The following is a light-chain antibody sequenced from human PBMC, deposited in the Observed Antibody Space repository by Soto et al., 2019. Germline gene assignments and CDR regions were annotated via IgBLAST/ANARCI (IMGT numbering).Light chain of an antibody. CDR1: QSVGTF. Sequence: EIVMTQSPATLSVSPGERATLSCRASQSVGTFFAWYQQKPGQAPRLLIYDASNRATGIPARFSGSGSGTDFTLTISSLEPEDFAVYYCQQCNSWPQWTFGQGTKV. CDR3: QQCNSWPQWT. J-gene: IGKJ1*01. V-gene: IGKV3-11*01. CDR2: DAS.